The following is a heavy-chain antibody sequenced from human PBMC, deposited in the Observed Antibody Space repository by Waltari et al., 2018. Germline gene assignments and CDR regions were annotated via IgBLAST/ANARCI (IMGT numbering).Heavy chain of an antibody. CDR1: GFTFRSYA. CDR3: ARDLEWELYAFDI. J-gene: IGHJ3*02. D-gene: IGHD1-26*01. V-gene: IGHV4-38-2*02. CDR2: IYYSGST. Sequence: VQLVESGGGLVQPGGSLRLSCAASGFTFRSYAMSWVRQAPGKGLEWIGSIYYSGSTYYNPSLKSRVTISVDTSKNQFSLKLSSVTAADTAVYYCARDLEWELYAFDIWGQGTMVTVSS.